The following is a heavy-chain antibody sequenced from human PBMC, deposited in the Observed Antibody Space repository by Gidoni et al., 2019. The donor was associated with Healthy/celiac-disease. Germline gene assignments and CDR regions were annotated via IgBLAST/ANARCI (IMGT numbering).Heavy chain of an antibody. J-gene: IGHJ4*02. Sequence: ISAYNGNTNYAQKLQGRVTMTTDTSTSTAYMELRSLRSDDTAVYYCARDPREYSSSWYDYWGQGTLVTVSS. D-gene: IGHD6-13*01. V-gene: IGHV1-18*01. CDR2: ISAYNGNT. CDR3: ARDPREYSSSWYDY.